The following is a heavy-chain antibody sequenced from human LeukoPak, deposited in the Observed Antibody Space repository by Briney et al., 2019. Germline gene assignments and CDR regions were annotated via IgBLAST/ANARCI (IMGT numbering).Heavy chain of an antibody. J-gene: IGHJ4*02. CDR1: GYSFTDNY. Sequence: ASVKVSCKASGYSFTDNYMHWVRQAPGKGLEWMGWINPNSGDTRYAQKFQGRVTMTRDTSISTANMDLSSLRSDDTAVYYCARDLGGNSFDYWGEGTLVTVSS. CDR3: ARDLGGNSFDY. V-gene: IGHV1-2*02. CDR2: INPNSGDT. D-gene: IGHD4-23*01.